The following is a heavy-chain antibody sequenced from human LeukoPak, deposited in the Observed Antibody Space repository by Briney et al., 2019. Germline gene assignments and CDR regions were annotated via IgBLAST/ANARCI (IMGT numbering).Heavy chain of an antibody. V-gene: IGHV4-39*01. D-gene: IGHD5-18*01. Sequence: SETLSLTCIVSGGPITTTTYYWGWIRQPPGKGLEWIGSIDYTGRTFHNPSLKSRVSISVDTPKNQFSLRLSSVTAADTAMYYCARPGETDTPMGNFASWGQGTLVTVSS. CDR2: IDYTGRT. CDR1: GGPITTTTYY. CDR3: ARPGETDTPMGNFAS. J-gene: IGHJ4*02.